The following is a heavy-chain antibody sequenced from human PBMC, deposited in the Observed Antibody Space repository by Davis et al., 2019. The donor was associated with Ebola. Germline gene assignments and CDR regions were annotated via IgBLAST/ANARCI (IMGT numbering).Heavy chain of an antibody. J-gene: IGHJ4*02. CDR2: IYYSGST. CDR3: ASKYYYDSSGYYSQGAYFDY. CDR1: GGSISSSSYY. D-gene: IGHD3-22*01. V-gene: IGHV4-39*01. Sequence: PSETLSLTCTVSGGSISSSSYYWGWIRQPPGKGLEWIGSIYYSGSTYYNPSLKSRVTISVDTSKNQFSLKLSSVTAADTAVYYCASKYYYDSSGYYSQGAYFDYWGQGTLVTVSS.